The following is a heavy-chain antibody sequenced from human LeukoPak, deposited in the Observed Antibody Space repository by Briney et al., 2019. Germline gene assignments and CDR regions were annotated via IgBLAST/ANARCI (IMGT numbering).Heavy chain of an antibody. J-gene: IGHJ4*02. CDR3: ARIRDPYGYARLDL. CDR2: ISGSSFYI. D-gene: IGHD5-18*01. Sequence: PGGSLRLSCAASGFIFSSCMNWVRQAPGKGLEWVSPISGSSFYINYADSVRGRFTISRDNAENSVYLQMSSLRDEDTAVYYCARIRDPYGYARLDLWGQGTLVTVST. CDR1: GFIFSSC. V-gene: IGHV3-21*01.